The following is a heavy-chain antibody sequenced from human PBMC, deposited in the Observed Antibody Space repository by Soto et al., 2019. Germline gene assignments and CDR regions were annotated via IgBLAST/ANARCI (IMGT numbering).Heavy chain of an antibody. CDR2: ISGTGSRT. Sequence: PGGSLRLSCGASGFPFMNFAISWVRESPGKGLEWVSAISGTGSRTWYADSVRGRFTVSRDNSKNTLYLQMNSLRDEDTAVYYCAKFGASGSYFQFDYWGPGTLVTVSS. CDR3: AKFGASGSYFQFDY. CDR1: GFPFMNFA. J-gene: IGHJ4*02. D-gene: IGHD3-10*01. V-gene: IGHV3-23*01.